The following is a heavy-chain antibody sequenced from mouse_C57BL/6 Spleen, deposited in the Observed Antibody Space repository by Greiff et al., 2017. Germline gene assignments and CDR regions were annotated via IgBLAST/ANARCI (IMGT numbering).Heavy chain of an antibody. Sequence: EVMLVEPGGGFVQPGGSMKLSCAASGFTFSDSWMEWVSQSPEQGLEWVAEIRNKANNHATYHAEPVKGRFTISRDNSEISVYLEFNSLRTQATEVYYCSHLRKGYFDVWGTGTTVTVSS. CDR1: GFTFSDSW. D-gene: IGHD5-1*01. CDR2: IRNKANNHAT. V-gene: IGHV6-6*01. CDR3: SHLRKGYFDV. J-gene: IGHJ1*03.